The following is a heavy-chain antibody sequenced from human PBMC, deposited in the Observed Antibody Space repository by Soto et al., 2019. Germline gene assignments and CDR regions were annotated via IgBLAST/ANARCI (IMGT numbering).Heavy chain of an antibody. CDR2: IYYSGNT. CDR1: GGSISRGYYY. J-gene: IGHJ6*02. Sequence: SETLSLTCSVSGGSISRGYYYWIWIRQPPGKGLEWIGNIYYSGNTYYNPSLKSRLIISIDTSKNQFSLKVGSVTAEDTAVYYCAKDSYGSGTDYFYGMDVRGQGTTVTVSS. CDR3: AKDSYGSGTDYFYGMDV. D-gene: IGHD3-10*01. V-gene: IGHV4-30-4*01.